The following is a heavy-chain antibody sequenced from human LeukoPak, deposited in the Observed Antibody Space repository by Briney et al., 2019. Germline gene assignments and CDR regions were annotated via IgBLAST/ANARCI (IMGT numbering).Heavy chain of an antibody. J-gene: IGHJ5*02. CDR3: AKGRDKYQLLSKNWFDP. CDR2: ISWNSGSI. CDR1: GFTFDDYA. V-gene: IGHV3-9*01. Sequence: GGSLRLSCAASGFTFDDYAMHWVRHAPGKGLEWVSGISWNSGSIGYADSVKGRFTISRDNAKNSLYLQVGSLRAEDTALYYCAKGRDKYQLLSKNWFDPWGQGTLVTVSS. D-gene: IGHD2-2*01.